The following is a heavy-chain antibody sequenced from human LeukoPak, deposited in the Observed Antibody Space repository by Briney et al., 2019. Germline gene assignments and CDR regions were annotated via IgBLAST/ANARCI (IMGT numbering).Heavy chain of an antibody. Sequence: SETLSLTCAVSGDSSSSSIYYWGWIRQPPGKGLEWIGSIDYSGSTYYNPSLKSRATISIDTSKNQLSLKLSSVTAADTAVYYCARNLNYYDMGGAFDIWGQGTMVTVSS. J-gene: IGHJ3*02. V-gene: IGHV4-39*07. CDR2: IDYSGST. D-gene: IGHD3-22*01. CDR3: ARNLNYYDMGGAFDI. CDR1: GDSSSSSIYY.